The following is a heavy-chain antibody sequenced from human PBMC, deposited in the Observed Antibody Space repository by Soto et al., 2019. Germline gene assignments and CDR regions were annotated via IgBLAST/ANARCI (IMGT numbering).Heavy chain of an antibody. CDR2: IYPGDSDT. D-gene: IGHD3-3*01. V-gene: IGHV5-51*01. CDR1: GYSFSTYW. J-gene: IGHJ4*02. Sequence: GESLKISCKGSGYSFSTYWIGWVRQMPGKGLEWMGIIYPGDSDTRYSPSFQGQVTISADKSLSTAYLQWSSLKASDTAMYYCAKLARTVFGVVTISPRGYFDYWGQGNLVTVSS. CDR3: AKLARTVFGVVTISPRGYFDY.